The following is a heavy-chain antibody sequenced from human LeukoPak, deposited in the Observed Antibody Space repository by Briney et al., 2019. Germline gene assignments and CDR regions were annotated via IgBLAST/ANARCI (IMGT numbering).Heavy chain of an antibody. Sequence: GGSLRLSCAASGFTFSSYEMNWVRQAPGKGLEWVSSISRSATTIYYADSVKGRFTISRDNAKNTLYLPMNSLRVEETAVYHCARSTTHPYYNYMDVWGKGTTVTLSS. V-gene: IGHV3-48*03. CDR3: ARSTTHPYYNYMDV. CDR1: GFTFSSYE. D-gene: IGHD4-17*01. CDR2: ISRSATTI. J-gene: IGHJ6*03.